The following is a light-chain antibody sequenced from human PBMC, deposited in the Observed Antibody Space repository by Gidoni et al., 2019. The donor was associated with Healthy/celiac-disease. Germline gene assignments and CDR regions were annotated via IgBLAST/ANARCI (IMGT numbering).Light chain of an antibody. Sequence: DFEMTQSPSSLSASVRDRVTITCRASQSISSYLNWYQQKPGKAPKLLIYAASSLQSGVPSRISGSGSGTDFTLTISSLQPEDFATYYCQQSYSTPLTFGGGTKVEIK. CDR3: QQSYSTPLT. V-gene: IGKV1-39*01. J-gene: IGKJ4*01. CDR2: AAS. CDR1: QSISSY.